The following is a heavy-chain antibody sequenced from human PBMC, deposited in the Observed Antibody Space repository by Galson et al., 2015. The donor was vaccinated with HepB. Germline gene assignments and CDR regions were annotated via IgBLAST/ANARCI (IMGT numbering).Heavy chain of an antibody. CDR1: AFTFGDYA. J-gene: IGHJ3*02. D-gene: IGHD6-6*01. Sequence: SLRLSCAASAFTFGDYAMHWVRQAPGKGLEWVSGISWNSGTIDYADSVKGRFTISRDNAKNSLYLQMNSLRVEDTALYYCAKGTAARPGPEDAFGIWGQGTMVTVSS. CDR3: AKGTAARPGPEDAFGI. CDR2: ISWNSGTI. V-gene: IGHV3-9*01.